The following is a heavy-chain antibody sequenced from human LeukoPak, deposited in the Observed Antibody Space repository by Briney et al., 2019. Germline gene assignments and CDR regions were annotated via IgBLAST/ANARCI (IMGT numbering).Heavy chain of an antibody. D-gene: IGHD4-17*01. CDR1: GGSISSYY. V-gene: IGHV4-59*01. Sequence: PSETLSLTCTVSGGSISSYYWSWIRQPPRKGLGWIGYIYYSGSTNYNPSLKSRVTISVDTSKNQFSLKLSSVTAADTAVYYCARGRDGDRRFDYWGQGTLVTVSS. J-gene: IGHJ4*02. CDR3: ARGRDGDRRFDY. CDR2: IYYSGST.